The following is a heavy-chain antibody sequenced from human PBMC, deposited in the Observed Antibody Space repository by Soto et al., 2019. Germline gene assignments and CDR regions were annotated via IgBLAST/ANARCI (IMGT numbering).Heavy chain of an antibody. CDR1: GGSISSGGYY. D-gene: IGHD3-22*01. V-gene: IGHV4-31*03. Sequence: QVQLQESGPGLVKPSQTLSLTCTVSGGSISSGGYYWSWIRQHPGKGLEWIGYIYYSGSTYYNPSLKSRVTISVDTSKHQFSLKLSSVTAADTAVYYCAIRSSDSSGYYSLYFDYWGQGTLVTVSS. J-gene: IGHJ4*02. CDR3: AIRSSDSSGYYSLYFDY. CDR2: IYYSGST.